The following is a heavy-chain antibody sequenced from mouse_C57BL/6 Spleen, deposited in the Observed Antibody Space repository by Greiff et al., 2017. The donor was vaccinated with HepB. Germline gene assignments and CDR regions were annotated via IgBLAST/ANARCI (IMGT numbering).Heavy chain of an antibody. CDR1: GYAFSSSW. CDR3: ARVRRAMDY. Sequence: QVQLQQSGPELVKPGASVKISCKASGYAFSSSWMNWVKQRPGKGLEWIGRIYPGDGDTNYNGKFKGKATLTADKSSSTADMQLSSLTSEDSAVYFCARVRRAMDYWGQGTSVTVSS. J-gene: IGHJ4*01. CDR2: IYPGDGDT. V-gene: IGHV1-82*01.